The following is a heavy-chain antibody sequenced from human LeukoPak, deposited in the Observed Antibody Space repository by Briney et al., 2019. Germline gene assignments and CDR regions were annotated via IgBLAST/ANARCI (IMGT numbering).Heavy chain of an antibody. CDR1: GFSFSESY. Sequence: GGSLRLPCAASGFSFSESYMSWIRQTPGRGLEWVAYISGSGSSMYYADAVKGRFTISRDNARNSLYLYMSSLRAEDTAVFYCARGKRRFDYWGQGTLVTVSS. V-gene: IGHV3-11*01. CDR3: ARGKRRFDY. CDR2: ISGSGSSM. J-gene: IGHJ4*02.